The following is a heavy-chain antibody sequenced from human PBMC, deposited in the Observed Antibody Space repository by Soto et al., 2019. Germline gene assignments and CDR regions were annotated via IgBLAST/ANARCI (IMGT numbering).Heavy chain of an antibody. V-gene: IGHV4-59*01. CDR1: GGSISSYY. D-gene: IGHD5-12*01. Sequence: SETLSLTCTVSGGSISSYYWSWIRQPPGKGLEWIGYIYYSGSTNYNPSLKSRVTISVDTSKNQFSLKLSSVTAADTAVYYCARSGYGSLFDYWGQGTLVTVSS. J-gene: IGHJ4*02. CDR2: IYYSGST. CDR3: ARSGYGSLFDY.